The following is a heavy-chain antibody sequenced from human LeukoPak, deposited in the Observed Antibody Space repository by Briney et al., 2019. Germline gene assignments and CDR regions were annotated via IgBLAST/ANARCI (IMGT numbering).Heavy chain of an antibody. CDR1: GFTVSRSD. CDR3: ARDPPDSLEWLRGYYYHGMDV. Sequence: GGSLRLSCAASGFTVSRSDMTWVRQAPVKGLEWVSVFYSGGGTFYADSVKGRFTISRDNSRNTLYLQMNSLRAEDTAVYYCARDPPDSLEWLRGYYYHGMDVWGQGTTVTVSS. D-gene: IGHD3-3*01. J-gene: IGHJ6*02. CDR2: FYSGGGT. V-gene: IGHV3-66*01.